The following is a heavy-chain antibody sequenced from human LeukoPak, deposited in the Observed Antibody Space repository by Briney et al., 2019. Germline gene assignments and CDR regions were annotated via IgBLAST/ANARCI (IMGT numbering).Heavy chain of an antibody. D-gene: IGHD5-12*01. Sequence: PSETLSLTCTVSGGSISSSSYYWGWIRQPPGKGLEWIGSIYYSGRTYYNPSLNSRVTICVDTSKDQFSLKLSSVTAADTAVYYCARDGGSGYATFYYMDVWGKGTTVTVSS. V-gene: IGHV4-39*02. J-gene: IGHJ6*03. CDR1: GGSISSSSYY. CDR3: ARDGGSGYATFYYMDV. CDR2: IYYSGRT.